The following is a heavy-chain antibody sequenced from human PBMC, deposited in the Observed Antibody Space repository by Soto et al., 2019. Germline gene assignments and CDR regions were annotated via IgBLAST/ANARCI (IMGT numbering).Heavy chain of an antibody. J-gene: IGHJ5*02. CDR1: GYTFTTYG. V-gene: IGHV1-8*02. D-gene: IGHD4-17*01. Sequence: ASVKVSCKASGYTFTTYGISRVRQATGQGLEYLGWMNPNSGNTAYVQKFQGRVTMTWDTSITTAYMELSSLRSEDTAVYFCARGIKYGAYSRWFDPWGQGTLVTVSS. CDR3: ARGIKYGAYSRWFDP. CDR2: MNPNSGNT.